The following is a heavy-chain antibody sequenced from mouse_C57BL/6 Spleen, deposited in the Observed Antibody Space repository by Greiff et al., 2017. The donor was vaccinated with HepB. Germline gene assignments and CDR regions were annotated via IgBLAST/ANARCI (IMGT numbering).Heavy chain of an antibody. Sequence: QVQLQQPGAELVMPGASVKLSCKASGYTFTSYWMHWVKQRPGQGLEWIGEIDPSDSYTNYNQKFKGKSTLTVDKSSSTAYMQLSSLTSEDSAVYYCARRLTTVVASEYYFDDWGQGTTLTVSS. V-gene: IGHV1-69*01. J-gene: IGHJ2*01. CDR2: IDPSDSYT. CDR1: GYTFTSYW. D-gene: IGHD1-1*01. CDR3: ARRLTTVVASEYYFDD.